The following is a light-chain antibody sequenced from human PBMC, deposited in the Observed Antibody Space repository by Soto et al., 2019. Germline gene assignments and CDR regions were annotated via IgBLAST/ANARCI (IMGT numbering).Light chain of an antibody. CDR3: QQYYSTLIT. CDR2: WAS. V-gene: IGKV4-1*01. CDR1: QSVLYSSNNKNY. Sequence: DIVMTQSPDSLAVSLGERATINCKSSQSVLYSSNNKNYLAWYQPKPGQPPKLLIYWASTRESGVPDRFSGSGSGTDFTLTISSLQAEYVAVYYCQQYYSTLITFGQGTRLEIK. J-gene: IGKJ5*01.